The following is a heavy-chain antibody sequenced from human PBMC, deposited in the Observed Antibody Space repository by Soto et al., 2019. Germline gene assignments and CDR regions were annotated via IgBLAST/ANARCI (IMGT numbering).Heavy chain of an antibody. CDR1: GFTFSDYY. D-gene: IGHD3-16*02. Sequence: QVQLVESGGGLVKPGGSLRLSCAASGFTFSDYYMSWIRQAPGKGLEWVSYISSSGSTIYYADSVKGRFTISRDNAKNSLYLQRNSLRAEDTAVYYCARDGGSGYDYIWGSYRYEYFDYWGQGTLVTVSS. V-gene: IGHV3-11*01. CDR3: ARDGGSGYDYIWGSYRYEYFDY. CDR2: ISSSGSTI. J-gene: IGHJ4*02.